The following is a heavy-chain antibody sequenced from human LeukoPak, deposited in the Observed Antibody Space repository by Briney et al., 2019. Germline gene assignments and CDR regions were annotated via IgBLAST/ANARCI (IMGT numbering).Heavy chain of an antibody. V-gene: IGHV3-30*03. CDR3: AITTAVAAY. D-gene: IGHD6-19*01. CDR2: ISYDGSNK. J-gene: IGHJ4*02. Sequence: GGSLRLSCAASGFTFSSYGMHWVRQAPGKGLEWVAVISYDGSNKYYADSVKGRFTITRDNSKNTLYLQMNSLRAEDTTVYYCAITTAVAAYWGQGTLVTVSS. CDR1: GFTFSSYG.